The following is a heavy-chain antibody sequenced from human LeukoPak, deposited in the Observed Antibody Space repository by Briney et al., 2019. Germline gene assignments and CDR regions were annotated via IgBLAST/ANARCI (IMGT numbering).Heavy chain of an antibody. J-gene: IGHJ4*02. CDR1: GYTFTSYG. CDR3: ARDSGIPITMVRGVNRGPDY. CDR2: ISAYNGNT. V-gene: IGHV1-18*01. D-gene: IGHD3-10*01. Sequence: GASVKVSCKASGYTFTSYGISWVRQAPGQGLEWMGWISAYNGNTTYAQKLQGRVTMTTDTSTSTAYMELRSLRSDDTAVYYCARDSGIPITMVRGVNRGPDYWGQGTLVTVSS.